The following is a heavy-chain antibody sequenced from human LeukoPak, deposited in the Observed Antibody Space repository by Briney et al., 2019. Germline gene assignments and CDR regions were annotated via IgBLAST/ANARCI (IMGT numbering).Heavy chain of an antibody. D-gene: IGHD6-13*01. Sequence: ASVKVSCKVSGYTLTELSMHWVRQAPGQGLEWMGIINPSGGSTSYAQKFQGRVTMTRDMSTSTVYMELSSLRSEDTAVYYCARSAAAGTSRYYYYYMDVWGKGTTVTVSS. CDR1: GYTLTELS. J-gene: IGHJ6*03. CDR3: ARSAAAGTSRYYYYYMDV. CDR2: INPSGGST. V-gene: IGHV1-46*01.